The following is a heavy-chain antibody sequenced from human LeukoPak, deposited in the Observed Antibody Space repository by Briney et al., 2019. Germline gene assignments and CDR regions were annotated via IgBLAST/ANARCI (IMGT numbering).Heavy chain of an antibody. CDR3: ARERIQLRNWFDP. Sequence: ASVKVSCKASGYTFTSYDIHWVRQATGQGLEWMGRMNPNSGGTNYAQKFQGRVTMTRDTSISTAYMELSRLRSDDTAVYYCARERIQLRNWFDPWGQGTPVTVSS. CDR1: GYTFTSYD. V-gene: IGHV1-2*06. D-gene: IGHD5-18*01. J-gene: IGHJ5*02. CDR2: MNPNSGGT.